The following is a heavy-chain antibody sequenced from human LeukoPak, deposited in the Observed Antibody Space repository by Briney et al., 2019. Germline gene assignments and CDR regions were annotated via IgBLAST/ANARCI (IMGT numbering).Heavy chain of an antibody. CDR2: ISSRNSYI. Sequence: GGSLRLSCVGSGFTFSSYSMHWIRQAPGKGLEWVSSISSRNSYIYYADSMKGRFIVSRDNANNSLYLQMNNLTAEDTAVYYCAREEYDDVWGSYSWFDPWGQGTLVIASS. CDR3: AREEYDDVWGSYSWFDP. J-gene: IGHJ5*02. D-gene: IGHD3-16*01. CDR1: GFTFSSYS. V-gene: IGHV3-21*01.